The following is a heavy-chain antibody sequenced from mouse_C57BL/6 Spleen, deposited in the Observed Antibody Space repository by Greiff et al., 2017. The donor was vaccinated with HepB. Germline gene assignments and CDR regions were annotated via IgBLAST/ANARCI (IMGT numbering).Heavy chain of an antibody. Sequence: VKLQESGPGLVQPSQSLSITCTVSGFSLTSYGVHWVRQSPGKGLEWLGVIWSGGSTDYNAAFISRLSISKDNSKSQVFFKMNSLQADDTAIYYCARKEFGGVYYAMDYWGQGTSVTVSS. J-gene: IGHJ4*01. CDR2: IWSGGST. D-gene: IGHD1-1*02. CDR3: ARKEFGGVYYAMDY. V-gene: IGHV2-2*01. CDR1: GFSLTSYG.